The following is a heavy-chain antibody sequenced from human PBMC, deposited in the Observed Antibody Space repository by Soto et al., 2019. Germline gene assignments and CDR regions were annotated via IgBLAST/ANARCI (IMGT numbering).Heavy chain of an antibody. D-gene: IGHD2-15*01. CDR2: INAGNGNT. CDR3: ARTYCSGGSCPYYYYGMDV. V-gene: IGHV1-3*01. Sequence: VKVSCKASGYTFTSYAMHWVRQAPGQRLEWMGWINAGNGNTKYSQKFQGRVTITRDTSASTAYMELSSLRSEDTAVYYCARTYCSGGSCPYYYYGMDVWGQGTTVTVSS. CDR1: GYTFTSYA. J-gene: IGHJ6*02.